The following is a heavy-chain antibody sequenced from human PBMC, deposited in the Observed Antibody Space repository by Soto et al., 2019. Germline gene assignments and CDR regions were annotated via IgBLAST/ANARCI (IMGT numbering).Heavy chain of an antibody. V-gene: IGHV5-51*01. CDR2: IYPGDSDT. J-gene: IGHJ6*02. D-gene: IGHD4-4*01. CDR3: ARLDYSNLYYYYGMDV. CDR1: GYSLTSYW. Sequence: GESLKISCKGSGYSLTSYWIGWVRQMPGKGLEWMGIIYPGDSDTRYSPSFQGQVTISADKSISTAYLQWSSLKASDTAMYYCARLDYSNLYYYYGMDVWGQGTTVTVSS.